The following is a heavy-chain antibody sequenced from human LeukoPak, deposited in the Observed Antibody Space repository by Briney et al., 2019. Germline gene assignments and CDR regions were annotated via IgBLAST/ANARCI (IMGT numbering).Heavy chain of an antibody. Sequence: SVKVSCKASGGTFSSYAISWVRQAPGQGLEWMGGIIPIFGTANYAQKFQGRVTITADESTSTAYMELSSLRSDDTAVYYCAREYCSGGSCYRYWGQGTLSPSPQ. CDR2: IIPIFGTA. CDR3: AREYCSGGSCYRY. CDR1: GGTFSSYA. J-gene: IGHJ4*02. V-gene: IGHV1-69*13. D-gene: IGHD2-15*01.